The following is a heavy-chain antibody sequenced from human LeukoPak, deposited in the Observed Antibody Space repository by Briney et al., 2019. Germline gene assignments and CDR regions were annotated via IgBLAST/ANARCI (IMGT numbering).Heavy chain of an antibody. J-gene: IGHJ4*02. CDR2: INPNSGGT. Sequence: ASVKVSCKTSGYTFTGYYMHWVRPAPGQGLEWMGWINPNSGGTNYAQKFQGRVTMTRDTSISTSYMELSRLRFDDTAVYYCARVWPCSNGVCPDVFDDWGQGTLVTVSS. V-gene: IGHV1-2*02. CDR1: GYTFTGYY. D-gene: IGHD2-8*01. CDR3: ARVWPCSNGVCPDVFDD.